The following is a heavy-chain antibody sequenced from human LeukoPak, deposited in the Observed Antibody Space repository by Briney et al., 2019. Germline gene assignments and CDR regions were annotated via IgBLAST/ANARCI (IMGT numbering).Heavy chain of an antibody. Sequence: GGSLRLSCEGSGFTFSSYSMIWVRQAPGKGLEWVSSIRGDSTETRHADSLMGRFTISRDNAKNTLYLQMNSLRAEDTAVYYCARDTYQPGLIDCWGQGTLVTVSS. D-gene: IGHD2-2*01. V-gene: IGHV3-21*06. CDR2: IRGDSTET. CDR3: ARDTYQPGLIDC. J-gene: IGHJ4*02. CDR1: GFTFSSYS.